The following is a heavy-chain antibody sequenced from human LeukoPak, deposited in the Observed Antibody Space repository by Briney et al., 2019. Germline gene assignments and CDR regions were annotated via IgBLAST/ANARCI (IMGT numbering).Heavy chain of an antibody. CDR1: GFTFSSYS. V-gene: IGHV3-21*01. CDR3: ARGLLCEAFDI. CDR2: ISSSSSYI. J-gene: IGHJ3*02. D-gene: IGHD3-10*01. Sequence: GGSLRLSCAASGFTFSSYSMNWVRQAPGKGLEWVSSISSSSSYIYYADSVKGRFTISRDNAKNSLYLQMNSLGAEDTAVYYCARGLLCEAFDIWGQGTMVTVSS.